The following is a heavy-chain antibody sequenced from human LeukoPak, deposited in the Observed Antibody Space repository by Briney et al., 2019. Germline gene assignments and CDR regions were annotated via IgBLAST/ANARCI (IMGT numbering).Heavy chain of an antibody. Sequence: GGSLRLSCAASVFTFSSNWMHWVRQASGKGLVWVSRINEDGSTTNYADSVKGRSTIFRDNAKNTLYLQMNSLRAEDTAVYYCVRDLGGRSGHWGQGTLVTVSS. CDR3: VRDLGGRSGH. D-gene: IGHD1-26*01. V-gene: IGHV3-74*01. CDR2: INEDGSTT. J-gene: IGHJ4*02. CDR1: VFTFSSNW.